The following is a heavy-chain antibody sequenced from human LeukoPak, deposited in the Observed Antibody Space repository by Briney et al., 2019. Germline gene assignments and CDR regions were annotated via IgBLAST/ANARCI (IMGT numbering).Heavy chain of an antibody. J-gene: IGHJ4*02. D-gene: IGHD2-2*02. V-gene: IGHV5-51*01. CDR2: IYPGDSDT. CDR3: ARQVVPAAISADY. Sequence: GESLKISCKGSGYSFTSYWIGWVRQMPGKGLEWMGIIYPGDSDTRYRPSFQGQVTISADKSISTAYLQWSSLQASDTAMYYCARQVVPAAISADYWGQGTLVTVSS. CDR1: GYSFTSYW.